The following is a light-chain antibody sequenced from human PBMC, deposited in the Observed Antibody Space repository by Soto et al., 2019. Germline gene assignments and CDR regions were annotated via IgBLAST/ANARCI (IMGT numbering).Light chain of an antibody. CDR1: QSISSSY. J-gene: IGKJ1*01. V-gene: IGKV3-20*01. Sequence: EIVLTQSPCTLSLFPGERATLSCRASQSISSSYLASYQQKPGPAPRLLIYAASSRATGIPDRFSGAGSATDVSLPISSMEPEDFAVYYCHQQGSAPAWTFGQGTKVDIK. CDR3: HQQGSAPAWT. CDR2: AAS.